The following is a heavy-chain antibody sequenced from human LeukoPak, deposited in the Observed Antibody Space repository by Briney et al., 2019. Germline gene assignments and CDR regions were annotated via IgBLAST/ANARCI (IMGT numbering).Heavy chain of an antibody. CDR2: IYYSGST. CDR1: GGSISSSSYY. J-gene: IGHJ4*02. D-gene: IGHD6-13*01. V-gene: IGHV4-39*01. CDR3: ARLAAAEGSPDY. Sequence: SETLSLTCTVSGGSISSSSYYWGWIRQPPGKGVEGIGSIYYSGSTYYNPSLKSRVTISVAPSNTQFSLTLSSVTAAVTAVYYCARLAAAEGSPDYWGQGTLVTVSS.